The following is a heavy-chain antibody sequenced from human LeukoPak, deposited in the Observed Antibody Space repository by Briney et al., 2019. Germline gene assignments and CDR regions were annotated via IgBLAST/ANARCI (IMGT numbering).Heavy chain of an antibody. CDR1: GGSISSYY. V-gene: IGHV4-59*01. Sequence: SETLSLTCTVSGGSISSYYWSWIRQPPGNGLEWIGYLYYSGSTNYNPSLKSRVTISVDTSKNQFSLKLSSVTAADTAVYYCARARNIAAAGTYAFDIWGQGTMVTVSS. D-gene: IGHD6-13*01. CDR2: LYYSGST. CDR3: ARARNIAAAGTYAFDI. J-gene: IGHJ3*02.